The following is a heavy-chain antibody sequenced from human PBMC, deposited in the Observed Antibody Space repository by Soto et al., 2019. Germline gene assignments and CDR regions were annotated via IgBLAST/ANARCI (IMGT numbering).Heavy chain of an antibody. CDR2: IYYSGST. CDR1: GGSISSGGYY. Sequence: QVQLQESGPGLVKPSQTLSLTCTVSGGSISSGGYYWSWIRQHPGKGLEWIGYIYYSGSTYYNPSLKSRVTIAVDTSKNQFPLKLSSVTAADTAVYYCARSGYSYGPNPLLYWGQGTLVTVSS. CDR3: ARSGYSYGPNPLLY. J-gene: IGHJ4*02. V-gene: IGHV4-31*03. D-gene: IGHD5-18*01.